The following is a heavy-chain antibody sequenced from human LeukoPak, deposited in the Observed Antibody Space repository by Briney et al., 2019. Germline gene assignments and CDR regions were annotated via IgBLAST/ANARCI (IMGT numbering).Heavy chain of an antibody. J-gene: IGHJ3*02. CDR1: GYSFTSYW. CDR3: ARLTHYYDSSGYLRAFDI. Sequence: GESLKISCKGSGYSFTSYWIGWVHQMPGKGLEWMGIIYPGDSDTRYSPSFQGQVTISADKSISTAHLQWSSLKASDTAMCYCARLTHYYDSSGYLRAFDIWGQGTMVTVSS. CDR2: IYPGDSDT. V-gene: IGHV5-51*07. D-gene: IGHD3-22*01.